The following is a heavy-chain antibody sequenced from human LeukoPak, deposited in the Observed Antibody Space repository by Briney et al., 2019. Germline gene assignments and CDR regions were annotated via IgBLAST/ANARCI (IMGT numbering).Heavy chain of an antibody. CDR3: ARRVPAAIYYYYGMDV. CDR2: ISSSGSTI. D-gene: IGHD2-2*01. V-gene: IGHV3-11*01. Sequence: GGSLRLSCAASGFTFSDYYMSWIRQAPGKGLEWVSYISSSGSTIYYADSVKGRFTISRDNAKNSLYLQMNSLRAEDTAVYYCARRVPAAIYYYYGMDVWGQGTTVTVSS. CDR1: GFTFSDYY. J-gene: IGHJ6*02.